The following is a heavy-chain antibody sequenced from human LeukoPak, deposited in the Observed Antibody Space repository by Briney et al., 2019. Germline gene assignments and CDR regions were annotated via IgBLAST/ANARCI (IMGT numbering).Heavy chain of an antibody. CDR2: IIPIFGTA. D-gene: IGHD3-10*01. Sequence: ASVNVSCKASGGTFSSYAISWVRQAPGQGLEWMGGIIPIFGTANYAQKFQGRVTITADESTSTAYMELSSLRCEDTAVYYCAREVYGSGSYYRRWDYYYGMDVWGQGTRSPSP. J-gene: IGHJ6*02. CDR1: GGTFSSYA. V-gene: IGHV1-69*13. CDR3: AREVYGSGSYYRRWDYYYGMDV.